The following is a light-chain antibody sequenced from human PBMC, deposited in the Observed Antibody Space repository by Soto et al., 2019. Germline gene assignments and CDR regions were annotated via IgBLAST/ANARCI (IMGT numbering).Light chain of an antibody. V-gene: IGKV1-39*01. Sequence: DIQMTQSPSSLSASVGDRVTITCRASQSLSNYLNWYQQKPGKAPKLLMYAASSLQSGVPSRFSGSGSGTDFTLTISSLQPEDVATYYCQQSYRTPLTFGQGTKVEI. CDR1: QSLSNY. CDR2: AAS. J-gene: IGKJ1*01. CDR3: QQSYRTPLT.